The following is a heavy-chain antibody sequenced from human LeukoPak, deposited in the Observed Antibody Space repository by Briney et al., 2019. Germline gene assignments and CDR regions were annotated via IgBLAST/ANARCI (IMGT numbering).Heavy chain of an antibody. CDR3: ARDHVLLWFGELLAFDI. Sequence: ASVKVSCKASGYTFTGYYMHWVRQAPGQGLEWMGWINPNSGGTNYAQKFQGRVTMTRDTSISTAYMELSRLRSDDAAVYYCARDHVLLWFGELLAFDIWGQGTMVTASS. V-gene: IGHV1-2*02. CDR2: INPNSGGT. J-gene: IGHJ3*02. CDR1: GYTFTGYY. D-gene: IGHD3-10*01.